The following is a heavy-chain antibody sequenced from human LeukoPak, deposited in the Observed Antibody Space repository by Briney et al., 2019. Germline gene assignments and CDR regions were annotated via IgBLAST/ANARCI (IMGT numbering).Heavy chain of an antibody. D-gene: IGHD3-16*01. CDR3: ARETTIGGDY. CDR2: ISYDGSNK. Sequence: GGSLRLSCAASGFTFSSYAMHWVRQAPGKGLEWVVVISYDGSNKYYADSVKGRFTISRDNSKNTLYLQMNSLRAEDTAVYYCARETTIGGDYWGQGTLVTVSS. J-gene: IGHJ4*02. CDR1: GFTFSSYA. V-gene: IGHV3-30-3*01.